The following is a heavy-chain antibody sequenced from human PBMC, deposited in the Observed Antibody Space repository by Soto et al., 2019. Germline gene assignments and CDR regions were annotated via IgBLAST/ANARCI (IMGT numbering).Heavy chain of an antibody. CDR3: ARDPLTYCGGDCYSAPDGMDV. Sequence: QVQLVQSGAEVKKPGSSVKVSCKASGGTFSSYAISWVRQAPGQGLEWMEGIIPIVGTANYEQKFQGRVKITAVESTSTAYMELSSLRSEDTAVYYCARDPLTYCGGDCYSAPDGMDVWGQGTTVTVSS. D-gene: IGHD2-21*02. V-gene: IGHV1-69*01. CDR1: GGTFSSYA. CDR2: IIPIVGTA. J-gene: IGHJ6*02.